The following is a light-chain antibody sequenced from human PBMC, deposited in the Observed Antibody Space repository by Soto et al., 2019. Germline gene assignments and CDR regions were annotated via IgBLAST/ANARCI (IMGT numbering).Light chain of an antibody. CDR2: DAS. V-gene: IGKV1-5*01. CDR3: QQYYTYWHM. J-gene: IGKJ1*01. Sequence: IQMTQSPSTLSASLGDRVIITCRASQSISDYLAWYQQKPGKAPKLLIYDASNLESGVPSTFSGSGSGTEFTLTISSLQPDDFATYYCQQYYTYWHMFGQGTKVDIK. CDR1: QSISDY.